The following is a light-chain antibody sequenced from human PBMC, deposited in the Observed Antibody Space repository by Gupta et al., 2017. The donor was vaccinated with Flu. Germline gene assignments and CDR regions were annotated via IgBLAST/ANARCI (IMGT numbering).Light chain of an antibody. CDR3: SEALQTGVT. CDR1: QSLLHRNGHNY. V-gene: IGKV2-28*01. CDR2: MGS. Sequence: DIVMTQSPLSLPVTPGEPASISCRSSQSLLHRNGHNYLDWYLQKPGQSPQLLIYMGSNRASAVPDRYTGSGSGTDFTLIINSVDAEHLGVYYCSEALQTGVTFGHGTKVDIK. J-gene: IGKJ3*01.